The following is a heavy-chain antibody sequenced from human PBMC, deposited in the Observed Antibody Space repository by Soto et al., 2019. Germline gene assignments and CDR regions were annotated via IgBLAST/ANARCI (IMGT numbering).Heavy chain of an antibody. CDR1: GGCICSSSYY. Sequence: SDTLSLTCTVSGGCICSSSYYWGWIRQPPGKGLEWIGSIYYSGSTYYNPSLKSRVTISVDTSKNQFSLKLSSVTAADTAVYYCARRVVARLLRVGYYYYGMDVWGQGTTVTVSS. J-gene: IGHJ6*02. CDR3: ARRVVARLLRVGYYYYGMDV. CDR2: IYYSGST. D-gene: IGHD6-6*01. V-gene: IGHV4-39*01.